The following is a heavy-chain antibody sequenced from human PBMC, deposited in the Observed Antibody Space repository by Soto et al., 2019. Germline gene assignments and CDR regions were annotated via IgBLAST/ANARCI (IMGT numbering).Heavy chain of an antibody. CDR3: ARDLITMIVVVIQPHDAFDI. CDR2: ISAYNGNT. Sequence: ASVKVSCKASGYTFTIYGIIWVRQAPGQGLEWMGWISAYNGNTNYAQKLQGRVTMTTDTSTSTAYMELRSLRSDDTAVYYCARDLITMIVVVIQPHDAFDIWGQGTMVTVSS. D-gene: IGHD3-22*01. V-gene: IGHV1-18*01. J-gene: IGHJ3*02. CDR1: GYTFTIYG.